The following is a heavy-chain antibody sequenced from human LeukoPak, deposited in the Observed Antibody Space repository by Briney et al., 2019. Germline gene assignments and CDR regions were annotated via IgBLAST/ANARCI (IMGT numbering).Heavy chain of an antibody. CDR3: ARESYYDPFDI. Sequence: GASVKVSCKASGYTFTGYYMHWVRQAPGQGLEWMGWINPNSGGTNYAQKFQGRVTITRDTSSSTAYMELRRLRSDDTAVDYCARESYYDPFDIWVQGTMVTVSS. CDR2: INPNSGGT. D-gene: IGHD1-26*01. CDR1: GYTFTGYY. V-gene: IGHV1-2*02. J-gene: IGHJ3*02.